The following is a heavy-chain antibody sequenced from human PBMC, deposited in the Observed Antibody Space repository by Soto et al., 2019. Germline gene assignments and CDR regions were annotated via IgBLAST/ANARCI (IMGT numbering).Heavy chain of an antibody. J-gene: IGHJ4*02. CDR1: GFTFSASS. V-gene: IGHV3-73*01. CDR3: AIEGAGFGY. CDR2: IRSKANNYAT. Sequence: EFQLVESGGGLVQPGGSVRLSCAASGFTFSASSMHWVRQAAGKGLEWLGRIRSKANNYATVYSEVLKGRPIISRDDSQDTMFLEMNNLRTVDTAMYYCAIEGAGFGYWGQGTLVTVSS. D-gene: IGHD1-26*01.